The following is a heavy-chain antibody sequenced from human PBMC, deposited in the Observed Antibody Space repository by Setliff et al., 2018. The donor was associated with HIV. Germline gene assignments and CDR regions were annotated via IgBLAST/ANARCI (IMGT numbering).Heavy chain of an antibody. CDR2: INHSGST. J-gene: IGHJ4*02. CDR3: ARGRFHRLHRPYSGSGSLGIQYFDY. V-gene: IGHV4-34*01. CDR1: GGSFSGYY. D-gene: IGHD3-10*01. Sequence: SETLSLTCAVYGGSFSGYYWSWIRQPPGKGLEWIGEINHSGSTNYNPSLKSRVTISVDTSKNQFSLKLSSVTAADTAVHYCARGRFHRLHRPYSGSGSLGIQYFDYWGQGTLVTVSS.